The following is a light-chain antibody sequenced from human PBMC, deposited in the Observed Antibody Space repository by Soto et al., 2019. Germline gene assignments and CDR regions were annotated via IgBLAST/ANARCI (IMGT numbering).Light chain of an antibody. J-gene: IGLJ1*01. CDR3: TSYTSTSTFV. CDR1: SSDIGDYNY. CDR2: EVS. V-gene: IGLV2-14*01. Sequence: QSVLTQPASVSGSPGQSITISCTGTSSDIGDYNYVSWYQQHPGKAPKLMIYEVSNRPSGVSNRFSGSKSGNTASLSISGLQAEDEADYYCTSYTSTSTFVFGTATKLTVL.